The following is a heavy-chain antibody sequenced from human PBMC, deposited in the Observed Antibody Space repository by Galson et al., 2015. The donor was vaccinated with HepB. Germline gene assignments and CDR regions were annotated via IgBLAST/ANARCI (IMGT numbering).Heavy chain of an antibody. D-gene: IGHD3-10*01. CDR1: GYSFTSYG. Sequence: QSGAEVKKPGASVKVSCKASGYSFTSYGISWVRQAPGQGLEWMGWISAYNGNTNYAQKFQGRVTITRDTSASTAYMELSSLRSEDTAVYYCASGEYPFGVDYWGQGTLVTVSS. CDR2: ISAYNGNT. V-gene: IGHV1-18*04. J-gene: IGHJ4*02. CDR3: ASGEYPFGVDY.